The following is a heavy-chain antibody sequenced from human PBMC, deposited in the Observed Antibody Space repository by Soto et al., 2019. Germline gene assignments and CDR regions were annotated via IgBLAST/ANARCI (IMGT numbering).Heavy chain of an antibody. J-gene: IGHJ6*02. D-gene: IGHD3-22*01. CDR3: ARAVYCGSDCYSYGMDV. V-gene: IGHV1-2*02. CDR1: GYTFTDDY. Sequence: SSVKVSCKTSGYTFTDDYLHWVRQAPGQGLEWMGWINPHSGNTNYAQKFLGRVSMTRNTSISTAYMELLSLTSDDTAIYYCARAVYCGSDCYSYGMDVWGQGITVTV. CDR2: INPHSGNT.